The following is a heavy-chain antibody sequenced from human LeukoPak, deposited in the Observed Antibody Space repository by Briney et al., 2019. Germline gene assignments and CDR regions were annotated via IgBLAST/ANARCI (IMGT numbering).Heavy chain of an antibody. CDR2: IYYSGNT. Sequence: SETLSLTCTVSGGSMRSGSYYWGWIRQPPGKGLDWIGSIYYSGNTYYNPSLKSRVTILVDTSKNQFSLKLSSVTAADTAVYYCARVGQLAFDYWGQGTLVTVSS. CDR1: GGSMRSGSYY. V-gene: IGHV4-39*07. J-gene: IGHJ4*02. D-gene: IGHD2-2*01. CDR3: ARVGQLAFDY.